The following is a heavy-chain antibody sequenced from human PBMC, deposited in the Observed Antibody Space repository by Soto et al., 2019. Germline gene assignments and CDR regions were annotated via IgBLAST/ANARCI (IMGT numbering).Heavy chain of an antibody. CDR3: ARWGYCSSTSGYVGDAFDI. Sequence: EVQLVESGGGLVKPGGSLRLSCAASGFTFSSYSMNWVRQAPGKGLEWVSSISSSSSYIYYADSVKGRFTISRDNAKNSLYLQMNSLRAEDTAVYYCARWGYCSSTSGYVGDAFDIWGQGTMVTVSS. D-gene: IGHD2-2*01. J-gene: IGHJ3*02. CDR1: GFTFSSYS. V-gene: IGHV3-21*01. CDR2: ISSSSSYI.